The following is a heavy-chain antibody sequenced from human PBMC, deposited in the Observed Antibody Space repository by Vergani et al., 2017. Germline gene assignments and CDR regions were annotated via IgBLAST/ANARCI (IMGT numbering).Heavy chain of an antibody. D-gene: IGHD3-9*01. CDR1: GYTFSNYY. CDR3: ARGDYGILTGYRY. Sequence: HVPLVQSGAELKKSGASVKVSCKTSGYTFSNYYMHWVRQAPGQGLEWMGIINPSGGHTNYAQKFQGRVTMTRDTSTSTFYMVLSSLRSEDTAIYYCARGDYGILTGYRYWGQGTLVTVSA. CDR2: INPSGGHT. J-gene: IGHJ4*02. V-gene: IGHV1-46*03.